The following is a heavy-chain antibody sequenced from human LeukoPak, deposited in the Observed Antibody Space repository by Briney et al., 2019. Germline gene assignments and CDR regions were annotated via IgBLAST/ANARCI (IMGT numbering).Heavy chain of an antibody. CDR2: ISSSGSTI. V-gene: IGHV3-11*01. Sequence: PGGSLRLSCAASGFTFSDYYMSWIRQAPGKGLEWVSYISSSGSTIYYADSVKGRFTISRDNAKNSLYLQMNSLRAEDTAVYYCAREQTMVRGVRTYNWFDPWGQGTLVTVSS. J-gene: IGHJ5*02. CDR3: AREQTMVRGVRTYNWFDP. D-gene: IGHD3-10*01. CDR1: GFTFSDYY.